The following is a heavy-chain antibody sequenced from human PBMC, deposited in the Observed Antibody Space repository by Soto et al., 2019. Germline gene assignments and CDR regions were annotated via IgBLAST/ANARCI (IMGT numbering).Heavy chain of an antibody. CDR3: AKDRVAAAGSMFEP. CDR2: ISYDGSNK. J-gene: IGHJ5*02. D-gene: IGHD6-13*01. Sequence: QVQLVESGGGVVQPGRSLRLSCAASGFTFSSYGMHWVRQAPGKGLEWVAVISYDGSNKYYADSVKGRFTISRDNSKTTLYLHMNSLRAEDTAVYYCAKDRVAAAGSMFEPWGQGTLVTVSS. CDR1: GFTFSSYG. V-gene: IGHV3-30*18.